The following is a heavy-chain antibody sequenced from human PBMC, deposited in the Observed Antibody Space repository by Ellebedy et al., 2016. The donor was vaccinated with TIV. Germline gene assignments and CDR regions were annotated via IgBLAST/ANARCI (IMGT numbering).Heavy chain of an antibody. CDR1: GYTLTSYY. J-gene: IGHJ4*02. D-gene: IGHD2-21*02. CDR3: ERGYCRGDCSPLDY. CDR2: ISPSGNTT. V-gene: IGHV1-46*04. Sequence: AASVKVSCKASGYTLTSYYLHWVRQAPGQGLEWMGIISPSGNTTTYAQKLQGRLTMTWDTSTSTVYLKLSSLTSHDTAVYYCERGYCRGDCSPLDYWGQGTLVTVSS.